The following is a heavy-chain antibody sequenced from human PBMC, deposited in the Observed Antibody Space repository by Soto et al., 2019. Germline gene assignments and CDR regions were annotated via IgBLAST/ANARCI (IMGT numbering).Heavy chain of an antibody. CDR3: ARDGGGYKITLRYFDY. CDR2: ISYDGSNK. J-gene: IGHJ4*02. Sequence: GGSLRLSCAASGFTFSSYAMHWVRQAPGKGLEWVAVISYDGSNKYYADSVKGRFTISRDNSKNTLYLQMNSLRAEDTAVYYCARDGGGYKITLRYFDYWGQGTLVTV. D-gene: IGHD5-12*01. V-gene: IGHV3-30-3*01. CDR1: GFTFSSYA.